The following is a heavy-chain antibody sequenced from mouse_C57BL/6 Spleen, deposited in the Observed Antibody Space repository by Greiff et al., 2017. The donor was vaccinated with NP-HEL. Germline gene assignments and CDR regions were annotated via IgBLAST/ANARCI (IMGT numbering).Heavy chain of an antibody. V-gene: IGHV7-3*01. CDR1: GFTFTDYY. D-gene: IGHD1-1*01. Sequence: EVNVVESGGGLVQPGGSLSLSCAASGFTFTDYYMSWVRQPPGKALEWLGFIRNKANGYTTEYSASVKGRFTISRDNSQSILYLQMNALRAEDSATYYCARRGGIYYYGLYAMDYWGQGTSVTVSS. CDR3: ARRGGIYYYGLYAMDY. J-gene: IGHJ4*01. CDR2: IRNKANGYTT.